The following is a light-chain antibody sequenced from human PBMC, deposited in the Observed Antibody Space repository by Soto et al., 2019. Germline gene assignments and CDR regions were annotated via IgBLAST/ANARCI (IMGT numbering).Light chain of an antibody. Sequence: MTQSPLSLAVTPVEPASIPCRSSQTLLHSNGYTYLDWYLQKPGKAPKLLIYAASRLQSGVPSRFSGSGSGTDFTLTISSLQPEDFATFYCHQSYSIPHIFGPGTKVDIK. V-gene: IGKV1-39*01. CDR1: QTLLHSNGYTY. J-gene: IGKJ1*01. CDR2: AAS. CDR3: HQSYSIPHI.